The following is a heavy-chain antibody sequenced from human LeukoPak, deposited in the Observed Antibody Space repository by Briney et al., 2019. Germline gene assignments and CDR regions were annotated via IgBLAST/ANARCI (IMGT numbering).Heavy chain of an antibody. D-gene: IGHD3-22*01. CDR2: IGYDGSNK. V-gene: IGHV3-30*18. CDR1: GFTFSNYA. Sequence: PGGSLRLSCAASGFTFSNYAMSWVRQAPGKGLEWVAVIGYDGSNKYYADSVKGRFTISRDNSKNTLYLQMNSLRTEDTAVYFCAKEIYYDSSAFFDYWGQGTLVTVSS. J-gene: IGHJ4*02. CDR3: AKEIYYDSSAFFDY.